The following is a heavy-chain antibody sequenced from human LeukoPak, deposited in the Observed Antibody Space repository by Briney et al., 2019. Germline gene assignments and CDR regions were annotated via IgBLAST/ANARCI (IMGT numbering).Heavy chain of an antibody. J-gene: IGHJ4*02. CDR3: ARADGTGGPYDY. V-gene: IGHV3-11*01. CDR2: ISSGGSTL. CDR1: GFTFNKYY. Sequence: PGGSLRLSCSASGFTFNKYYMSWIRQAPGKGLEWISYISSGGSTLKYADSVRGRSTISRDNAKNTLFLQMNSLRGEDTAVYYCARADGTGGPYDYWGQGTLVTVSS. D-gene: IGHD3/OR15-3a*01.